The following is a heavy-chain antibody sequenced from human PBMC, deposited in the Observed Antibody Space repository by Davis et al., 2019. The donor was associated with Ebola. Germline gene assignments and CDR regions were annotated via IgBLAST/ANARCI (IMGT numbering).Heavy chain of an antibody. Sequence: SQTLSLTCAISGDSVSSNSAAWNWIRQSPSRGLEWLGRTYYRSKWYNDYAVSVKSRITINPDTSKNQFSLKLSSVTAADTAVYYCARPWYSSSWGVGDYWGQGTLVTVSS. CDR3: ARPWYSSSWGVGDY. CDR1: GDSVSSNSAA. D-gene: IGHD6-13*01. V-gene: IGHV6-1*01. J-gene: IGHJ4*02. CDR2: TYYRSKWYN.